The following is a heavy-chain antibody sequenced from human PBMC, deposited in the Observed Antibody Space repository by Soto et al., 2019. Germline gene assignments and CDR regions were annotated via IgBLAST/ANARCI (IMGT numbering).Heavy chain of an antibody. Sequence: GGSLRLSCAASGFTFSSYGMHWVRQAPGKGLEWVAVISYDGSNKYYAGSVKGRFTISRDNSKNTLYLQMNSLRAEDTAVYYCAKGDDLGGRHYYYYYGMDVWGQGTTVTVSS. CDR2: ISYDGSNK. J-gene: IGHJ6*02. CDR1: GFTFSSYG. CDR3: AKGDDLGGRHYYYYYGMDV. V-gene: IGHV3-30*18. D-gene: IGHD3-16*01.